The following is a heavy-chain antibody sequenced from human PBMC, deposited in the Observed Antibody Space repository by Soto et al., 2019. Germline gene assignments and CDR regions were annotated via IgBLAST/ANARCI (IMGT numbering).Heavy chain of an antibody. CDR2: IDPRGST. D-gene: IGHD3-16*02. V-gene: IGHV4-30-2*01. Sequence: QLQLQESGSGLVEPSQTLSLTCAVSGGSISSGGYSWIWIRQPPGKGLEWIGYIDPRGSTYYNPSLKSRVTISVDRTTNQFSLKLSSVTAADTAVYYWARAVMITFGGVIAVDAFDIWGQGTMVTVSS. CDR1: GGSISSGGYS. CDR3: ARAVMITFGGVIAVDAFDI. J-gene: IGHJ3*02.